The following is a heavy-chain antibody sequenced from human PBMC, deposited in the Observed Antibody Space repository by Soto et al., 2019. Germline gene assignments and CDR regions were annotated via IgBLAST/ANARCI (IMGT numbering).Heavy chain of an antibody. Sequence: GSLRLSCAASGFTFSSYAMSCVRQAPGKGLEWVSAISGSGGSTYYADSVKGRFTISRDNSKNTLYLQMNSLRAEDTAVYYCAKGPLRIRYSSGWYYFDYWGQGTLVTVPS. J-gene: IGHJ4*02. D-gene: IGHD6-19*01. CDR1: GFTFSSYA. V-gene: IGHV3-23*01. CDR2: ISGSGGST. CDR3: AKGPLRIRYSSGWYYFDY.